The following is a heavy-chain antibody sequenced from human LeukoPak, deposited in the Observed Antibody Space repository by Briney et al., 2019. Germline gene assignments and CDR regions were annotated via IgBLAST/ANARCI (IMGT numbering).Heavy chain of an antibody. CDR3: ARTAYSDYSLGF. CDR1: GFTFSNYW. CDR2: ISSDGSST. J-gene: IGHJ4*02. V-gene: IGHV3-74*01. Sequence: GGSLRLSCAASGFTFSNYWMHCVRQAPGKGLVWVSRISSDGSSTSYADSVKGRFTISRDNAKNTLYLQMNSLRAEDTAVYYCARTAYSDYSLGFWGQGTLVTVSS. D-gene: IGHD5-12*01.